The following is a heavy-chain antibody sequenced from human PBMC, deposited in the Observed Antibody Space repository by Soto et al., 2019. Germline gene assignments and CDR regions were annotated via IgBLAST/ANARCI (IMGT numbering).Heavy chain of an antibody. D-gene: IGHD2-2*01. CDR3: AKDVEYQLLRNWFDP. CDR2: ISGSGGST. V-gene: IGHV3-23*01. J-gene: IGHJ5*02. CDR1: GFTFSSYA. Sequence: GGSLRLSCAASGFTFSSYAMSWVRQAPGKGLEWVSAISGSGGSTYYADSVKGRFTISRDNSKNTLYLQMNSLRAEDTAVYYCAKDVEYQLLRNWFDPWGQGTLVTVSS.